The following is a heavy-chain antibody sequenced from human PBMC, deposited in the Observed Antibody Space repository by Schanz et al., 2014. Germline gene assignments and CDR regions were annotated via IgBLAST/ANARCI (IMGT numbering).Heavy chain of an antibody. CDR2: ISGSGGST. CDR3: ARGDMVRGVFDY. D-gene: IGHD3-10*01. Sequence: VQLVESGGGLVQPGGSLRLSCAASGFTFSTYSMNWVRQAPGKGLEWVSGISGSGGSTYYGDSVKGRFTISRDNSKNTLYLRMNSLRTEDTAVYYCARGDMVRGVFDYWGQGTLVTVSS. V-gene: IGHV3-23*04. CDR1: GFTFSTYS. J-gene: IGHJ4*02.